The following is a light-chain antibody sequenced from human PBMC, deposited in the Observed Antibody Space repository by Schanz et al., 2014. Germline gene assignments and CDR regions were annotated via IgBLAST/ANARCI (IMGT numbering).Light chain of an antibody. Sequence: QSALTQPPSASGSPGQSVTISCTGTSSDVGGYNFVSWYQQHPGKAPKLMIYEVSKRPSGVPDRFSGSKSGNTASLTVSGLQAEDEADYYCATWDDSLNGGVFGGGTKLTVL. CDR2: EVS. CDR1: SSDVGGYNF. CDR3: ATWDDSLNGGV. J-gene: IGLJ3*02. V-gene: IGLV2-8*01.